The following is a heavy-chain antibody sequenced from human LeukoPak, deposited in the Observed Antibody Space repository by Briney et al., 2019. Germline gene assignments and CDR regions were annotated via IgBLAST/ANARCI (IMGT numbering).Heavy chain of an antibody. Sequence: SETLSLTCAVSGGSISSSNWWSWVRQPPGKGLEWIGEIYHSGSTSYNPSLKSRVTISVDKSKNQFSLKLSSVTAADTAVYYCARSGRDARTIDYWGQGTLVTVSS. CDR2: IYHSGST. CDR1: GGSISSSNW. V-gene: IGHV4-4*02. D-gene: IGHD1-26*01. J-gene: IGHJ4*02. CDR3: ARSGRDARTIDY.